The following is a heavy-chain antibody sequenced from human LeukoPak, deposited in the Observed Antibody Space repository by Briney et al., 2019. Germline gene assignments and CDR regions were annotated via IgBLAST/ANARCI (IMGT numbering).Heavy chain of an antibody. CDR3: ARDLRGGIMITFGGVIVIPGSLGFDY. J-gene: IGHJ4*02. CDR1: GFTFDDYG. D-gene: IGHD3-16*02. Sequence: GGSLRLSCAASGFTFDDYGMSWVRQAPGKGLEWVSGINWNGGSTGYADSVKGRFTISRDNAKNSLYLQMNSLRAEDTALYYCARDLRGGIMITFGGVIVIPGSLGFDYWGQGTLVTVSS. V-gene: IGHV3-20*04. CDR2: INWNGGST.